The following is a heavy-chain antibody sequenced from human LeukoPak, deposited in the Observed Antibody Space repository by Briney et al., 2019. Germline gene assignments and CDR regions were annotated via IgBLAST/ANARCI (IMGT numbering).Heavy chain of an antibody. J-gene: IGHJ6*02. CDR1: GYTFTSYY. D-gene: IGHD2-2*01. CDR3: ARMEHCSSTSCYGMDV. Sequence: ASVKVSCKASGYTFTSYYMHWVRQAPGQGLEWMGIINPSGGSTSYAQKFQGRVTMTRDTSTSTVYIELSSLRSEDTAVYYCARMEHCSSTSCYGMDVWGQGTTVTVSS. V-gene: IGHV1-46*01. CDR2: INPSGGST.